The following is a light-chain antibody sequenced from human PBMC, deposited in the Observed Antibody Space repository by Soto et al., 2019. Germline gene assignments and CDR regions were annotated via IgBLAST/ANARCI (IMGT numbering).Light chain of an antibody. J-gene: IGKJ1*01. CDR1: QSVSSY. CDR3: QQRSNFWT. V-gene: IGKV3-11*01. Sequence: EIVLTQSPATLSLSPGERATLSCRASQSVSSYLAWYQQKPGQAPRLLIYDASNRATGIPARFSGSGSGTDFALTISRLEPEDFAVYYCQQRSNFWTFGQGTKVEIK. CDR2: DAS.